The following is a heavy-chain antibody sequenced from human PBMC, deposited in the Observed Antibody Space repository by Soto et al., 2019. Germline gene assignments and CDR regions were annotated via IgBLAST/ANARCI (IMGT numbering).Heavy chain of an antibody. J-gene: IGHJ4*02. CDR2: IYPGDSDT. Sequence: PGESLKISCKGSGYSFTSYWIGWVRQMPGKGLEWMGIIYPGDSDTRYSPSFQGQVTISADKSISAAYLQWSSLKASDTAMYYCARAYYYGSGSYYRGPFDYWGQGTLVTVSS. V-gene: IGHV5-51*01. CDR1: GYSFTSYW. CDR3: ARAYYYGSGSYYRGPFDY. D-gene: IGHD3-10*01.